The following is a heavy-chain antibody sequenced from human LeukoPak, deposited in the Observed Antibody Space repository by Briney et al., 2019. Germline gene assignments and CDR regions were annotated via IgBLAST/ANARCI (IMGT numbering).Heavy chain of an antibody. D-gene: IGHD1-26*01. CDR2: IKAKAHGGTI. CDR3: TTDGVGVEGATYDN. J-gene: IGHJ4*02. Sequence: GGSLRLSCAASGFTFINAWMAWVRQAPGKGLERVGRIKAKAHGGTIEYAAPVKGRFTISRDDSKNTLYLQMNSLKTEDTAVYYCTTDGVGVEGATYDNWGQGTLVSVSS. V-gene: IGHV3-15*01. CDR1: GFTFINAW.